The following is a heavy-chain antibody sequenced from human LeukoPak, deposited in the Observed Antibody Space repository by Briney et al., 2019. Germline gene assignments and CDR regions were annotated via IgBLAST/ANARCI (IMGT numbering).Heavy chain of an antibody. V-gene: IGHV3-74*01. Sequence: GGSLRLSCTASGFTFSSYWMHWVRQAPGKGLVWVSHINYDGSSTNYADSVKGRFTISRDNTKSTLFLQMNSLRAEDTAVYYCATSRSFDYWGQGTLVTVSS. D-gene: IGHD3-16*02. CDR1: GFTFSSYW. J-gene: IGHJ4*02. CDR3: ATSRSFDY. CDR2: INYDGSST.